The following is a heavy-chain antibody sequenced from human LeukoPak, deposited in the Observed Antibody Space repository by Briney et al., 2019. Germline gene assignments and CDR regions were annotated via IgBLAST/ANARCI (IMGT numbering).Heavy chain of an antibody. Sequence: GASVKVSCKASGYTFTSYGISWVRQAPGQGLEWMGWISAYNGNTNYAQKLQGRVTMTTDTSTGTAYMELRSLRSDDTAVYYCARERYYGSGRASGMDVWGQGTTVTVSS. CDR2: ISAYNGNT. D-gene: IGHD3-10*01. CDR3: ARERYYGSGRASGMDV. V-gene: IGHV1-18*01. J-gene: IGHJ6*02. CDR1: GYTFTSYG.